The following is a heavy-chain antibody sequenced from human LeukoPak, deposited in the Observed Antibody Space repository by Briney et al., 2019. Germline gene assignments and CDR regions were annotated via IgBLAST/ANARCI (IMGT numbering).Heavy chain of an antibody. V-gene: IGHV3-48*02. CDR1: GFTFSSYA. CDR3: ARDTTSNWYWIN. D-gene: IGHD6-13*01. J-gene: IGHJ4*02. Sequence: GGSLRLSCAASGFTFSSYAMNWVRQAPGKGLEWVSYISSSSRSIYYADSVKGRFTISRDNAKNSLYLQMNRLRDEDTAVYYCARDTTSNWYWINWGQGTLVTVSS. CDR2: ISSSSRSI.